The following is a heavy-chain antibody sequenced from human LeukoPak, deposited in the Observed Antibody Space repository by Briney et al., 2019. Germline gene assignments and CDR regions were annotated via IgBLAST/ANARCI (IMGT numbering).Heavy chain of an antibody. D-gene: IGHD6-19*01. J-gene: IGHJ6*02. CDR1: GGSISSSSHY. CDR2: INYSGST. Sequence: SETLSLTCTVSGGSISSSSHYWGWIRQPPGKGLEWIGSINYSGSTYYNPSLWSRVTISVDTSKNHFSLNLSSVTAADTALYYCARDRGYSSGPLGSGMDVWGQGTSVTVSS. V-gene: IGHV4-39*02. CDR3: ARDRGYSSGPLGSGMDV.